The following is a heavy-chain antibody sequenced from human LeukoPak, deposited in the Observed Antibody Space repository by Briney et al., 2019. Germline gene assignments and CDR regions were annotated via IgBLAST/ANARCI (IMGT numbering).Heavy chain of an antibody. D-gene: IGHD5-18*01. V-gene: IGHV3-74*01. Sequence: PGGSLRLSCAASGFTFNVHWMHWVRQTPEKGLVWLSCINTDGSTTNYADAVKGRFTISRDNAKDTLYLQMNSLRAEDTAVYYCAQIYTYGSSQFDYWGQGTLVTVSS. J-gene: IGHJ4*02. CDR3: AQIYTYGSSQFDY. CDR1: GFTFNVHW. CDR2: INTDGSTT.